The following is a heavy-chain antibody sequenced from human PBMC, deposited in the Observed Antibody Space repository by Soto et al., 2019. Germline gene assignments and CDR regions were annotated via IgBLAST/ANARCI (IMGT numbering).Heavy chain of an antibody. D-gene: IGHD5-12*01. CDR3: GTGYESVQVYYYYGMDV. CDR1: GYSFTSYW. Sequence: GESLKISCKGSGYSFTSYWISWVRQMPGKGLEWMGRIDPSDSYTNYSPSFQGHVTISADKSISTAYLQWSSLKASDTAMYYCGTGYESVQVYYYYGMDVWGQGTTVTVSS. V-gene: IGHV5-10-1*01. CDR2: IDPSDSYT. J-gene: IGHJ6*02.